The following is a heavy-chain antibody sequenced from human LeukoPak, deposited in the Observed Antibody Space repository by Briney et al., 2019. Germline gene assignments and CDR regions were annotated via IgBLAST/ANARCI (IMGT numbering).Heavy chain of an antibody. CDR3: ARLTYYYDSSGYYYFDY. J-gene: IGHJ4*02. CDR2: IYYSGST. V-gene: IGHV4-59*08. Sequence: SETLSLTCTVSGGSVSSYYWSWIRQPPGKGLEWIGYIYYSGSTNYNPSLKSRVTISVDTSKNQFSLKLSSVTAADTAVYYCARLTYYYDSSGYYYFDYWGQGTLVTVSS. D-gene: IGHD3-22*01. CDR1: GGSVSSYY.